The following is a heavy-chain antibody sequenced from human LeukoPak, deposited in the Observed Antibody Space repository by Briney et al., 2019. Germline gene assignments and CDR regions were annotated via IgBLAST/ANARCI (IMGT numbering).Heavy chain of an antibody. J-gene: IGHJ1*01. CDR3: ARAPSEVGGYYPEYFRH. D-gene: IGHD3-22*01. CDR2: IKSDGKT. V-gene: IGHV3-74*01. Sequence: GGSLRLSCEASGFTLSRYWMHWVRQAPGKGLVWVSRIKSDGKTNYADSVKGRFTISRDNAKNTVSLQMDSLRAEDTGVYYCARAPSEVGGYYPEYFRHWGQGTLVTVSS. CDR1: GFTLSRYW.